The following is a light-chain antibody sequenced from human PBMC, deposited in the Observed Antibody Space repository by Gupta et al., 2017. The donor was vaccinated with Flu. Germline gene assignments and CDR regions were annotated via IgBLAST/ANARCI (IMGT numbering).Light chain of an antibody. Sequence: QSPSCLPSTVGDRVTITCRASQSISSYVNWYQQKPGKGPKLLIYAASSLQCGVPSRVSGSGSMTDLTLTISSLQPEDFATYYCQQSYPTSFGPGTKVEIK. V-gene: IGKV1-39*01. J-gene: IGKJ3*01. CDR1: QSISSY. CDR3: QQSYPTS. CDR2: AAS.